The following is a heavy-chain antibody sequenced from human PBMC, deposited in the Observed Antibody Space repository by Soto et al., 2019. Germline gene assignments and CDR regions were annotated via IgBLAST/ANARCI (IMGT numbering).Heavy chain of an antibody. CDR1: GFTFRSYG. Sequence: QVQLVESGGGVVQPGRSLRLSCAASGFTFRSYGMHWVRQAPGKGLEWVAVISYDGSNKYYADSVKGRFTISRDNSKNTLYLQMNSLRAEDTAVYYCAKDPGGSYLFYFDYWGQGTLVTVSS. J-gene: IGHJ4*02. D-gene: IGHD1-26*01. V-gene: IGHV3-30*18. CDR3: AKDPGGSYLFYFDY. CDR2: ISYDGSNK.